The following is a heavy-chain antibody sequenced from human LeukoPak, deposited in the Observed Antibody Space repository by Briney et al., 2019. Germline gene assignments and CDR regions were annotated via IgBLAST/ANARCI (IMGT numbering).Heavy chain of an antibody. V-gene: IGHV4-61*01. D-gene: IGHD6-19*01. CDR1: GGSVSSGSYY. CDR3: ARHPAGIAVAKGGFDY. CDR2: IYYSGST. J-gene: IGHJ4*02. Sequence: SETLSLTCTVSGGSVSSGSYYWSWIRQPPGKGLEWIGYIYYSGSTNYNPSLKSRVTISVDTSKNQFSLKLSSVTAADTAVYYCARHPAGIAVAKGGFDYWGQGTLVTVSS.